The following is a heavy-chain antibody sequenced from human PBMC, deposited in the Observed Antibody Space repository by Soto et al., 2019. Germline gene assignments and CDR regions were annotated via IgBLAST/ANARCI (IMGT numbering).Heavy chain of an antibody. CDR1: GYTFTSYG. D-gene: IGHD6-6*01. V-gene: IGHV1-18*04. CDR2: ISAYNGNT. J-gene: IGHJ4*02. Sequence: ASVKGSCKASGYTFTSYGISWGRQAPGQGLEWMGWISAYNGNTNYAQKLQGRVTMTTDTSTSTAYMELRSLRSDDTAVYYCARLQFIAARQEFGYWGQGTLVTVSS. CDR3: ARLQFIAARQEFGY.